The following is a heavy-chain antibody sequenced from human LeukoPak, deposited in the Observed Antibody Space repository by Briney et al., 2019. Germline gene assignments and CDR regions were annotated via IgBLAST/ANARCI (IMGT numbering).Heavy chain of an antibody. J-gene: IGHJ4*02. CDR3: ARGADYIWGSYRYKPAARPFDY. D-gene: IGHD3-16*02. CDR2: INHSGST. CDR1: GGSFRGYF. V-gene: IGHV4-34*01. Sequence: PAETLSLTCAVYGGSFRGYFWSWIRQPPGKGLEWIGEINHSGSTNYNLSLKRRVTISVDASKNQFPLKLSSATAADTAVYYCARGADYIWGSYRYKPAARPFDYWGQGTMVTVSS.